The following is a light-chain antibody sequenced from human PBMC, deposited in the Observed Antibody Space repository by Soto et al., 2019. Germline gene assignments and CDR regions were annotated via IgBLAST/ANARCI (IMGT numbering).Light chain of an antibody. CDR2: LDSDGSH. CDR1: SGHSTYA. Sequence: QLVLTQSPSASASLGASVKLTCTLSSGHSTYAIAWHQQQPEKGPRYLMKLDSDGSHTKADGIPDRFSGSSSGAERYLTISSLQSEDEADYYCQTWGADIQVFGTGTKLTVL. J-gene: IGLJ1*01. V-gene: IGLV4-69*01. CDR3: QTWGADIQV.